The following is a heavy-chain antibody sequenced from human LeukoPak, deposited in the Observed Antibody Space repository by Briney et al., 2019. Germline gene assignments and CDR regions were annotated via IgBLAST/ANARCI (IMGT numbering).Heavy chain of an antibody. CDR3: ARQMYYDSTWFDP. Sequence: PSETLSLTCGVYGGSFSGYYWSWIRQPPGKGLEWIGEINHSGSTNYNPSLKSRVTISVDTSKNQFSLKLSSVTAADTAVYYCARQMYYDSTWFDPWGQGTLVTVSS. D-gene: IGHD3-22*01. V-gene: IGHV4-34*01. CDR1: GGSFSGYY. CDR2: INHSGST. J-gene: IGHJ5*01.